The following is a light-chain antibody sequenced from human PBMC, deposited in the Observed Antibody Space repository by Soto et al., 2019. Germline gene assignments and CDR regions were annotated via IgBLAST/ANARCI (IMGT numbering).Light chain of an antibody. CDR2: GAS. CDR3: QQYGIAPLALT. J-gene: IGKJ4*01. V-gene: IGKV3-20*01. CDR1: QSISSSF. Sequence: EIVLTQSPGILSLSPGERASLSCGSSQSISSSFLAWYQQKPGQAPRLLIYGASSRATGIPDRFSGTGSETDFTLTISRLEPEDFALYYCQQYGIAPLALTFGGGTKVDIK.